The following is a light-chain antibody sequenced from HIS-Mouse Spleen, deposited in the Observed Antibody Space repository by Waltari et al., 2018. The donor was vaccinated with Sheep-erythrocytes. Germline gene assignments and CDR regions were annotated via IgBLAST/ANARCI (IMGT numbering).Light chain of an antibody. J-gene: IGLJ2*01. CDR2: QDT. V-gene: IGLV3-1*01. Sequence: SSELTQPPSVSVSPGQTASITCSGDTLGAKYACLYQQKPGQSPVLVIYQDTKRPSGIPERFSGSNSGNTATLTISGTQAMDEADYYCQAWDSSIVVFGGGTKLTVL. CDR3: QAWDSSIVV. CDR1: TLGAKY.